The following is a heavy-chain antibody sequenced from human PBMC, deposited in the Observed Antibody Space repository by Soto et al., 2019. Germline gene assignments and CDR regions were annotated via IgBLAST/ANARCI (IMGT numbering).Heavy chain of an antibody. V-gene: IGHV3-74*01. CDR1: GFTFGNYW. CDR3: ATAEVDY. CDR2: MNSDGSTT. J-gene: IGHJ4*02. Sequence: GGSLRLSCAASGFTFGNYWMHWVRQAPGKGLEWVSRMNSDGSTTNYADSVKGRFTVARDNARNTLHLQMNSLRAEDTAVYYCATAEVDYWGPGTLVTVSS.